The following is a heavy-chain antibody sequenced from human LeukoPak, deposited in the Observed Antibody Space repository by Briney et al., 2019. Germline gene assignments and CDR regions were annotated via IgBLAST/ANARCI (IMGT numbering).Heavy chain of an antibody. Sequence: GGSLRLSCETSGFTFSDYYMTWVRQAPGKGLEWLSGVSPPGGGTYYADSVKGRFTISRDDSKNTLSLQMNSLRVEDTAVYYCARDLAWGAFDYWGQGTLVTVSS. J-gene: IGHJ4*02. CDR1: GFTFSDYY. V-gene: IGHV3-23*01. CDR2: VSPPGGGT. D-gene: IGHD7-27*01. CDR3: ARDLAWGAFDY.